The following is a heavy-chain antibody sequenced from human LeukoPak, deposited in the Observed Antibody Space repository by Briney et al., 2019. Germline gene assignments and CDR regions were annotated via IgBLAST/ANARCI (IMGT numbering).Heavy chain of an antibody. V-gene: IGHV4-39*01. CDR1: GGSISCSSYY. CDR3: ARQLYYDILTGSGNLFDY. J-gene: IGHJ4*02. CDR2: IYYSGST. Sequence: SETLSLTCTVSGGSISCSSYYWGWIRQPPGKGLEWIGSIYYSGSTYYNPSLKSRVTISVDTSKNQFSLKLSSVTAADTAVYYCARQLYYDILTGSGNLFDYWGQGTLVTVSS. D-gene: IGHD3-9*01.